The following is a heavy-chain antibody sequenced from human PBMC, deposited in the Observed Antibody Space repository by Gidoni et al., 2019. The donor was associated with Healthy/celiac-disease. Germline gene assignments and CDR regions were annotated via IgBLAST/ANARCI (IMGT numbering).Heavy chain of an antibody. V-gene: IGHV3-30*18. D-gene: IGHD2-2*01. J-gene: IGHJ6*02. Sequence: GVVQPGRSLRLSCAASGFTFSSYGMHWVRQAPGKGLEWVAVISYDGSNKYYADSVKGRFTISRDNSKNHPDLEMNRLRGEDTAVYYWAKVPLPPGHGNDGWGQGNTVTVSS. CDR2: ISYDGSNK. CDR3: AKVPLPPGHGNDG. CDR1: GFTFSSYG.